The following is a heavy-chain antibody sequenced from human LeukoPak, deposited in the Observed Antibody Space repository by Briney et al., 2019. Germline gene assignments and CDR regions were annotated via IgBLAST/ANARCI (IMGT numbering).Heavy chain of an antibody. V-gene: IGHV3-33*01. CDR2: IWYDGSNK. Sequence: GGSLRLSCAASGFTFSSYGMHWVRQAPGKGLEWVAVIWYDGSNKYYADSVKGRFTISRDNSKNTLYLQMNSLRAEDTAVYYCARDAVYYDFWSGYYPIYYYYGMDVWGQGTTVTVSS. CDR3: ARDAVYYDFWSGYYPIYYYYGMDV. J-gene: IGHJ6*02. D-gene: IGHD3-3*01. CDR1: GFTFSSYG.